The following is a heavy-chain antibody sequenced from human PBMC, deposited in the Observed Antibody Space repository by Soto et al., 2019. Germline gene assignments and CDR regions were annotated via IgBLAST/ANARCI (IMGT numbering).Heavy chain of an antibody. Sequence: QLQLQESGPGLVKPSETLSLTCTVSGGSISSSSYYWGWIRQPPGKGLEWIGSIYYSGSTYYNPSLKSRVTISVDTSKNQFSLKLSSVTAADTAVYYCVGSSGYYYSWYFDLWGRGTLVTVSS. CDR3: VGSSGYYYSWYFDL. D-gene: IGHD3-22*01. J-gene: IGHJ2*01. CDR1: GGSISSSSYY. V-gene: IGHV4-39*01. CDR2: IYYSGST.